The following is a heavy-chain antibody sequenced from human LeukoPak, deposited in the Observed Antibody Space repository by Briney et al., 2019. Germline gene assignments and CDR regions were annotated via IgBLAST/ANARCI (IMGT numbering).Heavy chain of an antibody. J-gene: IGHJ5*02. Sequence: PGGSLRLSSAASGFTFSSYAVSWVRQAPGKGLEWVAMTSRDGSAEYYGDSVRGRFTISRDNSKNTLYLQMNSLRPEDTAVYHCAKDLYGSGWYNYFDPWGQGALVTVSS. CDR1: GFTFSSYA. CDR3: AKDLYGSGWYNYFDP. CDR2: TSRDGSAE. D-gene: IGHD6-19*01. V-gene: IGHV3-30*18.